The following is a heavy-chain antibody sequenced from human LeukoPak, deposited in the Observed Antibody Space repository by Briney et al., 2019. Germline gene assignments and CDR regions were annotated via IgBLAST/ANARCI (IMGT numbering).Heavy chain of an antibody. CDR1: GYTFTGYG. Sequence: GASVKVSCKASGYTFTGYGISWVRQAPGQGLEWMGIINPSGGSTSYAQKFQGRVTMTRDTSTSTVYMELSSLRSEDTAVYYCARVVRRGYFDYWGQGTLVTVSS. V-gene: IGHV1-46*01. CDR2: INPSGGST. CDR3: ARVVRRGYFDY. D-gene: IGHD1-26*01. J-gene: IGHJ4*02.